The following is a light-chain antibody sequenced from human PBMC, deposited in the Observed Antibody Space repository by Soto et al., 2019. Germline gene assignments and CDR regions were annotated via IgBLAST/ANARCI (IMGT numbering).Light chain of an antibody. V-gene: IGKV1-39*01. J-gene: IGKJ1*01. CDR3: HQNAANPWT. Sequence: DIQMTQSPSSLSASVGDRVTITCRASQNIGVYLNWYQKKPGKAPKLLIHAASSLHSGVPSTFSGSGSGTDFALTISSLQPEDFATYYCHQNAANPWTFAQGTKVDIK. CDR2: AAS. CDR1: QNIGVY.